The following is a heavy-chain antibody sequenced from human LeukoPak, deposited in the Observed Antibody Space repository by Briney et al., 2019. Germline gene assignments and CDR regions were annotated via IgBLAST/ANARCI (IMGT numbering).Heavy chain of an antibody. Sequence: GVSLRLSCAPSGFTSSSYWMHWVPQAPGKGRVWVSRTNSNGSNTYYADSVKGRFTISKDNAENTVYLQMNSLRADDTAVYYCARGGYYVSGSFDCWGQGTLVTVSS. CDR2: TNSNGSNT. J-gene: IGHJ4*02. CDR3: ARGGYYVSGSFDC. V-gene: IGHV3-74*01. D-gene: IGHD3-10*01. CDR1: GFTSSSYW.